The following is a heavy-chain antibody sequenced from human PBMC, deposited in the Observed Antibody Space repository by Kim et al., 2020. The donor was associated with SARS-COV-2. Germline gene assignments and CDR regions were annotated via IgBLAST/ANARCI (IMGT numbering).Heavy chain of an antibody. D-gene: IGHD3-22*01. CDR3: AQTYYYDSSGYYRDY. V-gene: IGHV3-48*03. CDR2: ISSSGSTI. Sequence: GGSLRLSCAASGFTFSSYEMNWVRQAPGKGLEWVSYISSSGSTIYYADSVKGRFTISRDNAKNSLYLQMNSLRAEDTAVYYCAQTYYYDSSGYYRDYWGQGTLVTVSS. J-gene: IGHJ4*02. CDR1: GFTFSSYE.